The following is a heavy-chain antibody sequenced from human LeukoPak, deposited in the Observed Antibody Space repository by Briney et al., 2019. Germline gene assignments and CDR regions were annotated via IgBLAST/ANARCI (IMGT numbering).Heavy chain of an antibody. Sequence: ASVKVSCKVSGYTLTELYMHWVRQAPGKGLERVGGFDPEDGETIYAQKFQGRVTMTEDTSTDTAYMELSSLRSDDTAVYYCARAFYYDSSGYYNTISLFYYYYYMDVWGKGTTVTVSS. V-gene: IGHV1-24*01. CDR2: FDPEDGET. CDR1: GYTLTELY. J-gene: IGHJ6*03. D-gene: IGHD3-22*01. CDR3: ARAFYYDSSGYYNTISLFYYYYYMDV.